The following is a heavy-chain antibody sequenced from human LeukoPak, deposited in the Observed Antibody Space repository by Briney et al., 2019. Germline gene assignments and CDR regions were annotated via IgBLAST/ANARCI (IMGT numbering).Heavy chain of an antibody. CDR1: GFTFSSYA. D-gene: IGHD3-22*01. V-gene: IGHV3-30-3*01. CDR2: ISYDGSNK. J-gene: IGHJ4*02. CDR3: ARDSAYDSSGYLTFDY. Sequence: SGGSLRLSCAASGFTFSSYAMHWVRQAPGKGLEWVAVISYDGSNKYYADSVKGRFTISRDNSKNTLYLQMNSLRAEDTAVYYCARDSAYDSSGYLTFDYWGQGTLVTVSS.